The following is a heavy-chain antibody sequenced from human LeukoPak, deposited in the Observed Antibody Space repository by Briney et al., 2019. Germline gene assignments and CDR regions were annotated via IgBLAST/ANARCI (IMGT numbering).Heavy chain of an antibody. CDR3: ARVGAVYYYYCGMDV. Sequence: GGSLRLSCAASGFTFDDYGMSWVRQAPGKGLEWVSGINWNGGSTGYADSVKGRFTISRDNAKNSLYLQMNSLRAEDTALYYCARVGAVYYYYCGMDVWGQGTTVTVSS. CDR2: INWNGGST. J-gene: IGHJ6*02. V-gene: IGHV3-20*04. CDR1: GFTFDDYG. D-gene: IGHD1-26*01.